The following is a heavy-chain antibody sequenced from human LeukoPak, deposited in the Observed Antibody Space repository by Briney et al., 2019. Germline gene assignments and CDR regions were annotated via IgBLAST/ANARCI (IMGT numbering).Heavy chain of an antibody. D-gene: IGHD3-22*01. CDR2: IYYSGST. CDR3: ARRRYYDGSGYLE. J-gene: IGHJ1*01. Sequence: SETLSLTRSVSGDSVSRSDSYWDWIRQPPGKGLEWIGTIYYSGSTYYSPSLKSRVTMSVDPSKNQFSLNLRSVTAADTALYYCARRRYYDGSGYLEWGQGTLLSVSS. V-gene: IGHV4-39*01. CDR1: GDSVSRSDSY.